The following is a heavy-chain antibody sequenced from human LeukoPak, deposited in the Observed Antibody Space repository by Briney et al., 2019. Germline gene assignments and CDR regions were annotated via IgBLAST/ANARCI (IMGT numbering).Heavy chain of an antibody. J-gene: IGHJ4*02. Sequence: HSGGSLRLSCAASGFTFSSYAMSWVRQAPGKGLEWVSAISGSGGSTYYADSVKGRFTISRDNSKNTLYLQMNSLRAEDTAVYYCAKAYRVFRYFDWLVDYWGQGTLVTVSS. CDR2: ISGSGGST. CDR1: GFTFSSYA. CDR3: AKAYRVFRYFDWLVDY. D-gene: IGHD3-9*01. V-gene: IGHV3-23*01.